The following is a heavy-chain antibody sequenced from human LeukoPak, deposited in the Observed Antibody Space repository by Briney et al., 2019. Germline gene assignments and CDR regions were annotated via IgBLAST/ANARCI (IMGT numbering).Heavy chain of an antibody. CDR1: GFTFSSYA. Sequence: PGGSLRLSCAASGFTFSSYAMSWVRQAPGKGLEWVSAISGSGGSTYYADSVKGRFTISRDNSKNTLYLQMNSLRAEDTAVYYCAKPRAGSYYENYFDYWGQGTLVTVSS. J-gene: IGHJ4*02. V-gene: IGHV3-23*01. D-gene: IGHD1-26*01. CDR3: AKPRAGSYYENYFDY. CDR2: ISGSGGST.